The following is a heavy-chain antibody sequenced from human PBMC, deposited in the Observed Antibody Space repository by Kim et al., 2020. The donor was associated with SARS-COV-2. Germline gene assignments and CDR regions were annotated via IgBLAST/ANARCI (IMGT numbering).Heavy chain of an antibody. Sequence: SETLSLTCAVYGGSFSGYYWSWIRQPPGKGLEWIGEINHSGSTNYNPSLKSRVTISVDTSKNQFSLKLSSVTAADTAVYYCASSQGYCSSTSCYPPDYWAREPWSPSPQ. CDR2: INHSGST. CDR1: GGSFSGYY. J-gene: IGHJ4*02. V-gene: IGHV4-34*01. D-gene: IGHD2-2*01. CDR3: ASSQGYCSSTSCYPPDY.